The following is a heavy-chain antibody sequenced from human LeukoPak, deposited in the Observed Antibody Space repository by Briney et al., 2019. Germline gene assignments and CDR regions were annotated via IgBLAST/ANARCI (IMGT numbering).Heavy chain of an antibody. CDR1: GFTFSSYS. D-gene: IGHD4-17*01. CDR2: ISSSSSYI. J-gene: IGHJ4*02. V-gene: IGHV3-21*01. CDR3: AKDHDGDYFDY. Sequence: NPGGSLRLSCAASGFTFSSYSMNWVRQAPGKGLEWVSSISSSSSYIYYADSVKGRFTISRDNAKNSLYLQMNSLRAEDTAVYYCAKDHDGDYFDYWGQGTLVTVSS.